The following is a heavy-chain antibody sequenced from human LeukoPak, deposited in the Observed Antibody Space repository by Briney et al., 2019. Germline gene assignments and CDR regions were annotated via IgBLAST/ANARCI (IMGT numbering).Heavy chain of an antibody. CDR2: IGGSGSGT. V-gene: IGHV3-23*01. Sequence: EGSLRLSCAASGFTFSNSDMSWVRQAPGKGLEWVSAIGGSGSGTFYADSVKGRFTVSRDNSKNTLYLQMSSLRAEDTAVYYCAKSRLTPHPWGQGTLVTVSS. CDR1: GFTFSNSD. D-gene: IGHD1-14*01. J-gene: IGHJ5*02. CDR3: AKSRLTPHP.